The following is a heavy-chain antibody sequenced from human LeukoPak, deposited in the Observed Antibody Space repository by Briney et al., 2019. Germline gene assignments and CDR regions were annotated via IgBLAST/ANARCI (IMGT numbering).Heavy chain of an antibody. D-gene: IGHD3-22*01. Sequence: PSETLSLTCAVYGGSFSGYYWSWIRQPPGKGLEWIGEINHSGSTNYNPSLKSRVTISVDTSKNQFSLKPSSVTAADTAVYYCAFRSDYYDSSGYQTNDYWGQGTLVTVSS. CDR3: AFRSDYYDSSGYQTNDY. J-gene: IGHJ4*02. V-gene: IGHV4-34*01. CDR2: INHSGST. CDR1: GGSFSGYY.